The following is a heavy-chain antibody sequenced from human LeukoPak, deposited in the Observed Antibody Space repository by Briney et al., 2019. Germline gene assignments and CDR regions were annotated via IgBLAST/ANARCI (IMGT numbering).Heavy chain of an antibody. CDR3: ASEHLLARGAFDF. V-gene: IGHV1-2*06. J-gene: IGHJ3*01. CDR2: INPNSGGT. Sequence: ASVKISCKASGYTSTGSYMHWVRDAPGQGLEWMGRINPNSGGTNYAQKFQGRVTMTRDTSISTAYMELIRLRSADTSLYSCASEHLLARGAFDFWGQGTMVTVSS. CDR1: GYTSTGSY.